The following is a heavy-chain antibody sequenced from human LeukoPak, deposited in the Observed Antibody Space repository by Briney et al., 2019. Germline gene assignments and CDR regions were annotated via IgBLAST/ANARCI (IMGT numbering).Heavy chain of an antibody. CDR2: INPRGGST. J-gene: IGHJ4*02. Sequence: GASVKVSCKASGYTFTSYYMHWVRQAPGQGLEWMGIINPRGGSTSYAQKYQGRVTMTRDTSTSTVYMELSILRSEDTAVYYCATTSYGGNHFECWGQGTLVTFST. D-gene: IGHD4-23*01. CDR3: ATTSYGGNHFEC. V-gene: IGHV1-46*01. CDR1: GYTFTSYY.